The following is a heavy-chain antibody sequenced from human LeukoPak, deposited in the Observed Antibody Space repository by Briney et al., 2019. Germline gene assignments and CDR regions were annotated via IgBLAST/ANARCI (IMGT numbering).Heavy chain of an antibody. Sequence: ASVKVSCKVSGYTLTELSMHWVRQAPGKGLEWMGGFDPEDGETIYAQKFQGRVTMTEDTSTDTAYMELSSLRSEDTAVYYCARLADCSSSSCRSFDYWGQGTLVTVSS. CDR2: FDPEDGET. J-gene: IGHJ4*02. D-gene: IGHD2-2*01. CDR3: ARLADCSSSSCRSFDY. V-gene: IGHV1-24*01. CDR1: GYTLTELS.